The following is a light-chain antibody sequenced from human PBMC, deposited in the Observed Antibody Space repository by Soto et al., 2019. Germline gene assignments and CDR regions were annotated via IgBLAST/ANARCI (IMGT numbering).Light chain of an antibody. CDR3: QKYYTAPFT. V-gene: IGKV1-27*01. Sequence: DIQMTQSPSSLSASVGDRVTITCRASQDINNFLAWFQQAPGKPPKLLIYGTSTLQSGVPSRFRGGGSGTEFTLTINGPQPEDVATYYCQKYYTAPFTFGPGTRVD. CDR2: GTS. J-gene: IGKJ3*01. CDR1: QDINNF.